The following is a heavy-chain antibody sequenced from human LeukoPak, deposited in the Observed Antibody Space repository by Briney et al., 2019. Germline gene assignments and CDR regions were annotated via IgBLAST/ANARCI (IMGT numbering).Heavy chain of an antibody. CDR2: FDPEDGET. J-gene: IGHJ4*02. Sequence: ASVKVSCKVSGYTLTELSMHWVRQAPGKGLEWMGGFDPEDGETIYAQKFQGRVTMTEDTPTDTAYMELSSLRSEDTAVYYCATGLRVHYYDSSGPLLDYWGQGTLVTVSS. CDR3: ATGLRVHYYDSSGPLLDY. D-gene: IGHD3-22*01. V-gene: IGHV1-24*01. CDR1: GYTLTELS.